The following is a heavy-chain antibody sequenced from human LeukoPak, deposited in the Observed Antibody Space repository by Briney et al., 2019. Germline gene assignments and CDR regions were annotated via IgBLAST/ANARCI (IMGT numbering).Heavy chain of an antibody. Sequence: TGGSLRLSCAASGFTFDDYAMHWVRQAPGKGLEWVSGISWNSGSIGYADSVKGRFTISRDNAKNSLYLQMNSLRAEDTALYYCAKDIWNGDHGLSFDYWGQGTLVTVSS. CDR1: GFTFDDYA. D-gene: IGHD1-1*01. CDR2: ISWNSGSI. CDR3: AKDIWNGDHGLSFDY. V-gene: IGHV3-9*01. J-gene: IGHJ4*02.